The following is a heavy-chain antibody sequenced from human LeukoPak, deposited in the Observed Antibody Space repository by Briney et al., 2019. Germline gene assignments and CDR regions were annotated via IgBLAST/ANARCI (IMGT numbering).Heavy chain of an antibody. J-gene: IGHJ6*03. V-gene: IGHV1-8*01. Sequence: ASVKVSCKASGYTFTSYDINWVRQATGQGLEWMGWMNPNSGNTGYAQKFQGRVTMTRNTSTSTAYMELSSLRSEDTAVYYCAREYSSSWYYYYYYMDVWGKGTTVTVSS. CDR3: AREYSSSWYYYYYYMDV. CDR2: MNPNSGNT. CDR1: GYTFTSYD. D-gene: IGHD6-13*01.